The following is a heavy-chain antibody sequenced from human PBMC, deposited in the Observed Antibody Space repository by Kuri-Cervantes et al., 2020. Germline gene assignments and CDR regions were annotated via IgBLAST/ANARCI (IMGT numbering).Heavy chain of an antibody. D-gene: IGHD4-17*01. Sequence: GESLKISCAASGFTFSHYGMSWVRQAPGKGLEWVSGLNWSGGSTAYADSVKGRSTISRDNAKNSLYLQMNSLRAEDTALYYCARRISGDHYYYDYWGQGTLVTVSS. J-gene: IGHJ4*02. V-gene: IGHV3-20*04. CDR2: LNWSGGST. CDR3: ARRISGDHYYYDY. CDR1: GFTFSHYG.